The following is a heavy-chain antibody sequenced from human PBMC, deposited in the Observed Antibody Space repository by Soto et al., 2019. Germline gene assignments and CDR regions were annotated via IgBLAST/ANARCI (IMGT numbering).Heavy chain of an antibody. J-gene: IGHJ5*02. Sequence: QVQLQESGPGLVKPSETLSLTCTVSGGSISSYYWSWIRQPPGKGLEWIGYIYYSGSTNYNPSLKSRGTISVDTSKNQFSLKLSSVTAADTAVYYCARQVGIFGVANWFDPWGQGTLVTVSS. CDR2: IYYSGST. V-gene: IGHV4-59*08. D-gene: IGHD3-3*01. CDR3: ARQVGIFGVANWFDP. CDR1: GGSISSYY.